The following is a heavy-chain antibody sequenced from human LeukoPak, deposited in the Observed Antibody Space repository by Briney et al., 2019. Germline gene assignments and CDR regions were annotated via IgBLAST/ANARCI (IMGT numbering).Heavy chain of an antibody. CDR1: GFTFSSYW. Sequence: GGSLRLSCAASGFTFSSYWMSWVRQAPGKGLEWVADIKQDGSEKYYVDSVKGRFTISRDNAKNSLYLQMNSLRAEDTAVYYCARDYHSSGYFYYYYGMDVWGQGTTVTLSS. V-gene: IGHV3-7*01. CDR3: ARDYHSSGYFYYYYGMDV. J-gene: IGHJ6*02. CDR2: IKQDGSEK. D-gene: IGHD3-22*01.